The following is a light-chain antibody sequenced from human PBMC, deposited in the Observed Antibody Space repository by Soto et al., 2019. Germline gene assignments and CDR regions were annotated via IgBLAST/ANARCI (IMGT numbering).Light chain of an antibody. CDR1: NIGSKS. J-gene: IGLJ1*01. CDR3: QVWDSSSDHLYV. V-gene: IGLV3-21*04. Sequence: SYVLTQPPSVSVAPGKTARITWGGNNIGSKSVHWYQQKPGQAPVLVIYYDSDRPSGIPERFSGSNSGNTATLTISRVEAGDEADYYCQVWDSSSDHLYVFGTGTKVTVL. CDR2: YDS.